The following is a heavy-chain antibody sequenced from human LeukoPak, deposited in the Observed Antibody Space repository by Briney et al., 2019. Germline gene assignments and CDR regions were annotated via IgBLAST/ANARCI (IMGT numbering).Heavy chain of an antibody. CDR1: GGTFSSYA. CDR3: ARDRVTISNYYYYYMDV. V-gene: IGHV1-69*13. D-gene: IGHD3-9*01. J-gene: IGHJ6*03. Sequence: SVKVSCKASGGTFSSYAISWVRQAPGQGLEWMGGIIPIFGTANYAQKFQGRVTITADESTSTAHMELSSLRSEDTAVYYCARDRVTISNYYYYYMDVWGKGTTVTVSS. CDR2: IIPIFGTA.